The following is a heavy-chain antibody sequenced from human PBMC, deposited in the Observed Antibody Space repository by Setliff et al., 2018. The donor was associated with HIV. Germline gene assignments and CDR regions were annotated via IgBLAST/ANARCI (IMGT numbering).Heavy chain of an antibody. D-gene: IGHD2-21*02. CDR2: VNAGQGNT. CDR1: GYTFTTYT. CDR3: ARDGGYSYGAFDI. J-gene: IGHJ3*02. V-gene: IGHV1-3*01. Sequence: ASVKVSCKASGYTFTTYTMHWVRQAPGQRPEWMGWVNAGQGNTRYSQKFQGRVVITRDTSANTAYMELSSLRSEDTAVYYCARDGGYSYGAFDIWGQGTRVTVSS.